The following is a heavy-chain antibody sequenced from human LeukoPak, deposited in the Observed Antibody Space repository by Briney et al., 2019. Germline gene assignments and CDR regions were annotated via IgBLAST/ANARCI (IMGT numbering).Heavy chain of an antibody. Sequence: GGSLRLSCAASGLTFSSYSMNWVRQAPRKGLEWVSYISSSSATIWYADSVKGRFTVSRDNAKNSLYLQMHSLRVEGTAVYYCASVAYGDLFYYYMDVWGKGTTVNIAS. J-gene: IGHJ6*03. CDR2: ISSSSATI. D-gene: IGHD4/OR15-4a*01. CDR1: GLTFSSYS. V-gene: IGHV3-48*04. CDR3: ASVAYGDLFYYYMDV.